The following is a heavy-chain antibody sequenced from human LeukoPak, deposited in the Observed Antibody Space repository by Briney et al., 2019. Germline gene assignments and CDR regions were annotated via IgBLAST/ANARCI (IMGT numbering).Heavy chain of an antibody. CDR3: ARDLLKRGYYYGSGSYPRRGMDV. CDR1: GGSFSGYY. V-gene: IGHV4-34*01. Sequence: SETLSLTCAVYGGSFSGYYWSWIRQPPGKGLEWIGEINHSGSTNYNPSLKSRVTISVDTSKNQFSLKPSSVTAADTAVYYCARDLLKRGYYYGSGSYPRRGMDVWGKGTTVTVSS. J-gene: IGHJ6*04. D-gene: IGHD3-10*01. CDR2: INHSGST.